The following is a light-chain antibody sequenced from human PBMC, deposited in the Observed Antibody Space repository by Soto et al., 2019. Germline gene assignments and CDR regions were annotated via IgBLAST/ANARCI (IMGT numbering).Light chain of an antibody. V-gene: IGLV2-8*01. J-gene: IGLJ2*01. CDR3: SSYAGRNNFV. CDR1: SSDVGAYNY. Sequence: ALTQPPSASGSPGQSVTISCTGTSSDVGAYNYVSWYQQHPGKAPKLMIYDVSKRPSGVPDRFSGSKSGNTASLTVSGLQAEDEADYYCSSYAGRNNFVFGGGTKLTVL. CDR2: DVS.